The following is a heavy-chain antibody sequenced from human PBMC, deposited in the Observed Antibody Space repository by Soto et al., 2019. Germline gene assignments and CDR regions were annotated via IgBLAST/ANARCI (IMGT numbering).Heavy chain of an antibody. V-gene: IGHV3-49*04. J-gene: IGHJ6*02. CDR3: TREFDYGDYKYYYYAMDV. D-gene: IGHD4-17*01. CDR1: GFTFGDYA. CDR2: FRSKAYGGTT. Sequence: PGGPLRLSCTASGFTFGDYAMSWVRQAPGKGLEWLGFFRSKAYGGTTEYAASVTGRSTISRDDLKCICCVQVNSPKTEASTAYYCTREFDYGDYKYYYYAMDVWGQGTTAPVSS.